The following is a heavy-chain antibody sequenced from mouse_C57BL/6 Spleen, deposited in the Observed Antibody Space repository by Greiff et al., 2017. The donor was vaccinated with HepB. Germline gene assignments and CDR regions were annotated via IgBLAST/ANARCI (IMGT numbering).Heavy chain of an antibody. D-gene: IGHD1-1*01. CDR1: GYSFTGYF. J-gene: IGHJ2*01. Sequence: EVQLQQSGPELVKPGDSVKISCKASGYSFTGYFMNWVMQSHGKSLEWIGRINPYNGDTFYNQKFKGKATLTVDKSSSTAHMELRSLTSEDSAVYYCARVYYYGSSYVDYWGQGTTLTVSS. V-gene: IGHV1-20*01. CDR2: INPYNGDT. CDR3: ARVYYYGSSYVDY.